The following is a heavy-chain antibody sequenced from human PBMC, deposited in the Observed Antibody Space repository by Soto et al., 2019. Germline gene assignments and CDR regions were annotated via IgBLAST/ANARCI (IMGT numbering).Heavy chain of an antibody. CDR3: ARGGNYYDSSGYYYSWFDP. J-gene: IGHJ5*02. V-gene: IGHV4-30-4*08. D-gene: IGHD3-22*01. Sequence: SETRSLTCTVSGSNSSGDYYWNWIRQHPGKGMEWIGFIYYSGSTYYNPSLKSRVTISVDTSKNQFSLKLSSVTAADTAVYYCARGGNYYDSSGYYYSWFDPWGQGTLVTVSS. CDR1: GSNSSGDYY. CDR2: IYYSGST.